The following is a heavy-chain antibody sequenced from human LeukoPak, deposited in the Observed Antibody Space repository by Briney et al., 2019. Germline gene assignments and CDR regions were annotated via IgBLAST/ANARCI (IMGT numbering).Heavy chain of an antibody. CDR2: INHSGST. CDR3: AGGGYYYGSGYKNRDWFDP. CDR1: GGSFSGYY. Sequence: SDTLSLTCAVYGGSFSGYYWSWIRQPPGKGLEWIGEINHSGSTNYNPSLKSRVTISVDTSKNQFSLKLSSVTAADTAVYYCAGGGYYYGSGYKNRDWFDPWGQGTLVTVSS. V-gene: IGHV4-34*01. J-gene: IGHJ5*02. D-gene: IGHD3-10*01.